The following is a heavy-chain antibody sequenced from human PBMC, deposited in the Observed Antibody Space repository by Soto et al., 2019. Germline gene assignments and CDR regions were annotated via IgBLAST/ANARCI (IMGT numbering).Heavy chain of an antibody. V-gene: IGHV2-5*02. CDR1: GFSLSTSGVG. Sequence: QITLKESGPTLVKPTQTLTLTCTFSGFSLSTSGVGVGWIRQPPGKALEWLALIYWDDDKRYSPSLKSRLTITKVTSKNQVVLTMTNMDPVDTATYYCAHSRRLYSSGWNFDYWGQGTLVTVSS. D-gene: IGHD6-19*01. CDR2: IYWDDDK. CDR3: AHSRRLYSSGWNFDY. J-gene: IGHJ4*02.